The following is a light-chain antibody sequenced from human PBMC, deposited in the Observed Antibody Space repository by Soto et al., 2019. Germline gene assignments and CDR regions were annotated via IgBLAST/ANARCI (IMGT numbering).Light chain of an antibody. J-gene: IGKJ1*01. Sequence: EIVMTQSPGTLSLSPGETATLSCRASQSVSSSYLAWYQQKPGQAPRLLIYGASSRATGIPDRFSGSGSGTDFTLTINRLEPEDFALYYCQQYGTSPRTFGQGTKVDI. CDR3: QQYGTSPRT. CDR2: GAS. V-gene: IGKV3-20*01. CDR1: QSVSSSY.